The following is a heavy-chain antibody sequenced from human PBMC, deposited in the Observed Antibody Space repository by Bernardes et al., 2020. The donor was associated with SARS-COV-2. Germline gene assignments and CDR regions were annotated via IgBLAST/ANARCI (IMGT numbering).Heavy chain of an antibody. D-gene: IGHD3-22*01. V-gene: IGHV1-18*01. CDR2: ISAYNGNT. J-gene: IGHJ4*02. CDR1: GYTFTSYG. CDR3: AILDSSGYYGFFDY. Sequence: SVKFYFNSSGYTFTSYGISWVRQSPGQGLEWMGWISAYNGNTNYAQKLQGRVTMTTDTSTSTAYMELRSLRSDDTAVYYCAILDSSGYYGFFDYWGQGTLVTVSS.